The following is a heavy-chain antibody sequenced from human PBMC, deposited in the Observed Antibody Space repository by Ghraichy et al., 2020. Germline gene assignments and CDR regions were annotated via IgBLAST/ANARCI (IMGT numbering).Heavy chain of an antibody. D-gene: IGHD4-23*01. Sequence: SGPTLVKPTQTLTLTYTFSGFSLSTSGMCVSWIRQPPGKALEWLARIDWDDDKYYSTSLKTRLTISKDTSKNQVVLTMTNMDPVDTATYYCARVTVVTPYYYYYGMDVWGQGTTVTVSS. CDR1: GFSLSTSGMC. CDR2: IDWDDDK. J-gene: IGHJ6*02. CDR3: ARVTVVTPYYYYYGMDV. V-gene: IGHV2-70*11.